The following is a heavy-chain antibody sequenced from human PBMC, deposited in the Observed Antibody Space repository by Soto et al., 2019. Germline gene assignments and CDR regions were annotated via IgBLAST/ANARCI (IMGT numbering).Heavy chain of an antibody. Sequence: PGGSLRLSCAASGFTFSSYAMSWVRQAPGKGLEWVSAISGSGGSTYYADSVKGRFTISRDNSKNTLYLQMNSLRAEDTAVYYCAKDAELLWFGELLRYFDYWGQGTLVTVSS. CDR2: ISGSGGST. V-gene: IGHV3-23*01. D-gene: IGHD3-10*01. CDR1: GFTFSSYA. CDR3: AKDAELLWFGELLRYFDY. J-gene: IGHJ4*02.